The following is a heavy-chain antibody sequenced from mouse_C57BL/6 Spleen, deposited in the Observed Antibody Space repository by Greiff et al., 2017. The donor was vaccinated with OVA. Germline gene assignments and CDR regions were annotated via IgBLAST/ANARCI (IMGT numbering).Heavy chain of an antibody. CDR2: INPSNGGT. CDR3: ARPYYYGSSDWYFDV. J-gene: IGHJ1*03. Sequence: VQLQQPGPELVKPGASVKLSCKASGYTFTSYWMHWVKQRPGPGLEWIGNINPSNGGTNYNEQFKSKATLTVDKSSSTAYMQLSSLTSDDSAVYYCARPYYYGSSDWYFDVWGTGTTVTVSS. CDR1: GYTFTSYW. V-gene: IGHV1-53*01. D-gene: IGHD1-1*01.